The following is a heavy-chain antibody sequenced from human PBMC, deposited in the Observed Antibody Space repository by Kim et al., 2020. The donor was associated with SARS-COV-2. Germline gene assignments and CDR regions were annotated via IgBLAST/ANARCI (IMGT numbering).Heavy chain of an antibody. CDR2: IYYSGST. D-gene: IGHD5-12*01. V-gene: IGHV4-61*01. CDR3: ARDLAGRDGYNLYH. CDR1: GGSVSSGSYY. Sequence: SETLSLTCTVSGGSVSSGSYYWSWIRQPPGKGLEWIGYIYYSGSTNYNPSLKSRVTISVDTSKNQFSLKLSSVTAADTAVYYCARDLAGRDGYNLYHWGQGTLVTVSS. J-gene: IGHJ5*02.